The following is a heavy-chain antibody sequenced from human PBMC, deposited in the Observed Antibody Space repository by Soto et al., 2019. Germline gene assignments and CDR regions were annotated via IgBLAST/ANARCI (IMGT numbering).Heavy chain of an antibody. CDR3: ARGSFSSSSSWFDP. J-gene: IGHJ5*02. CDR1: GGSISSGGYY. CDR2: IYYSGRT. D-gene: IGHD6-6*01. V-gene: IGHV4-31*03. Sequence: SETLSLTCTVSGGSISSGGYYWSRIRQHPGKGLEWIGYIYYSGRTYYNPSLHSRVSIAVDTTENQFSLKLTSVTAADTSVYYCARGSFSSSSSWFDPWGRGTLVTVSS.